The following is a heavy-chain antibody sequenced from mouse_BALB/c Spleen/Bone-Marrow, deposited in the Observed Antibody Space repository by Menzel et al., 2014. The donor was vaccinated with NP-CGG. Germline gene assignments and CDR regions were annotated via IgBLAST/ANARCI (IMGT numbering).Heavy chain of an antibody. CDR2: IYPGNSDT. CDR3: TRVTMAMDY. J-gene: IGHJ4*01. CDR1: GYSFTSYW. Sequence: EVQLQQSGTVLTRPGASVKMSCKASGYSFTSYWMHWVKQRPGQGLEWIGAIYPGNSDTSYNQKFKGKAKLTAVTSATTAYMEFSSLTDEDSAVYYSTRVTMAMDYWGQGTSVTVSS. D-gene: IGHD1-1*02. V-gene: IGHV1-5*01.